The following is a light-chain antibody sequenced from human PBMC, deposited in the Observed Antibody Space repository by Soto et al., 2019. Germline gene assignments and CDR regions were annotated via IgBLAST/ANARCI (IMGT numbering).Light chain of an antibody. J-gene: IGLJ2*01. Sequence: QSALTQPPSVSGAPGQRVSISCSGSSSNIGAGFDVHWYQQFPGAAPKLLIHSDINRPSGVPYRFSASKSGTSASLTITGLQTEDEAHYYCQSYDSGVSASVFGGGTKVTVL. CDR2: SDI. CDR3: QSYDSGVSASV. CDR1: SSNIGAGFD. V-gene: IGLV1-40*01.